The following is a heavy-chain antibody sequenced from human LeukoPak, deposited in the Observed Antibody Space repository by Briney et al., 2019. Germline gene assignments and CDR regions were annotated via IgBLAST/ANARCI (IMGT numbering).Heavy chain of an antibody. V-gene: IGHV1-2*02. D-gene: IGHD3-10*01. J-gene: IGHJ4*02. CDR1: GYTFTGYY. CDR2: INPNSGGT. CDR3: ARIPRGYYGSGSYIDY. Sequence: ASVKVSCKASGYTFTGYYMRWVRQAPGQGLEWMGWINPNSGGTNYAQKFQGRVTMTRDTSISTAYMELSRLRSDDTAVYYCARIPRGYYGSGSYIDYWGQGTLVTVSS.